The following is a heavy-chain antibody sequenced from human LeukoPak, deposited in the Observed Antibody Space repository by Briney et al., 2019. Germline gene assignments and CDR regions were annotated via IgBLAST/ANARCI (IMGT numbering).Heavy chain of an antibody. CDR3: AREIAVKYSGSTNYHFDY. J-gene: IGHJ4*02. CDR2: INSDGSST. V-gene: IGHV3-74*01. D-gene: IGHD1-26*01. CDR1: GFSFSAYW. Sequence: GGSLRLSCVASGFSFSAYWMHWVRQAPGKGLMWVSHINSDGSSTRYADSVKGRFTISRDNSNNTLYLQMNRLRAEDTAVYYCAREIAVKYSGSTNYHFDYWGQGTLVTVSS.